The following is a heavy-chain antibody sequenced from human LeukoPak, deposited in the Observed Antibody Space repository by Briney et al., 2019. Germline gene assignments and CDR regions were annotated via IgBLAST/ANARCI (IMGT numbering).Heavy chain of an antibody. CDR3: AKDLGGTTAY. D-gene: IGHD1-7*01. CDR1: GFTFSSYA. J-gene: IGHJ4*02. CDR2: ISYDGSNK. V-gene: IGHV3-30*04. Sequence: GGSLRLSCAASGFTFSSYAMHWVRQAPGKGLEWVAVISYDGSNKYYADSVKGRFTISRDNSKNTLYLQMNSLRAEDTAVYYCAKDLGGTTAYWGQGTLVTVSS.